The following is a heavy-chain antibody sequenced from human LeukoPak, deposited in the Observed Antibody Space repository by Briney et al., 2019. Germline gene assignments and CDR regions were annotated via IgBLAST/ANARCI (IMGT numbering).Heavy chain of an antibody. CDR1: GFTFSSYW. CDR3: ARGRPHGNDY. Sequence: GGSLRLSCAASGFTFSSYWMNWVRQVPGKGLVWVSRIASDGNNRDYADSVKGRFTISRDNAKNTPYLQMNSLRVEDTAVYYCARGRPHGNDYWGQGTLVTASS. CDR2: IASDGNNR. V-gene: IGHV3-74*01. J-gene: IGHJ4*02. D-gene: IGHD4-23*01.